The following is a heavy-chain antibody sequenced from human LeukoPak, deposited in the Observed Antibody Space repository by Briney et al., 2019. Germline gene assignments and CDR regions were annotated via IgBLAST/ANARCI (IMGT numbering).Heavy chain of an antibody. Sequence: GGSLRLSCEGSGFTFSSYWMTWVRQAPGKGLEWVSAISGSGGSTYYADSVKGRFTTSRDNSKNTLYLQMNSLRAEDTAVYYCAKDLRSGVVVINLDYWGQGTLVTVSS. J-gene: IGHJ4*02. CDR1: GFTFSSYW. V-gene: IGHV3-23*01. CDR2: ISGSGGST. CDR3: AKDLRSGVVVINLDY. D-gene: IGHD3-22*01.